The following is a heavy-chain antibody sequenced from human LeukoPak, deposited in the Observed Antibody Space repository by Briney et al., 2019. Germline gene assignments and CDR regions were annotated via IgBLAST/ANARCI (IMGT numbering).Heavy chain of an antibody. Sequence: SETLSLTCAVYGGSFSGYYWSWLRQPPGKGLEWIGEINHSGSTNYNPSLKSRVTISVDTSKNQFSLKLSSVTAADTAVYYCARLFGFYSYGRFDYWGQGTLVTVSS. V-gene: IGHV4-34*01. CDR1: GGSFSGYY. CDR3: ARLFGFYSYGRFDY. CDR2: INHSGST. J-gene: IGHJ4*02. D-gene: IGHD5-18*01.